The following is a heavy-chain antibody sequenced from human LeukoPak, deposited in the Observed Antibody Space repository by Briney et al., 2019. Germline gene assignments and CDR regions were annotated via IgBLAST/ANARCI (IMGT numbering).Heavy chain of an antibody. V-gene: IGHV1-8*01. Sequence: HGASVKVSCKASGYTFTSYDINWVRQATGQGLEWMGWMNPNSGNTGYAQKFQGRVTMTRNTSISTAYMELSSLRSEDTAVYYCARGRISSRTFDPWGQGTLVTVSS. CDR1: GYTFTSYD. CDR3: ARGRISSRTFDP. J-gene: IGHJ5*02. D-gene: IGHD6-13*01. CDR2: MNPNSGNT.